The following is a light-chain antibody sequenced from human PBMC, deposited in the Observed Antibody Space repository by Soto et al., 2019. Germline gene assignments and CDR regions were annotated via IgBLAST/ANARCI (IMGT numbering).Light chain of an antibody. CDR3: QSYDRSLSGSV. J-gene: IGLJ2*01. Sequence: QSVLTQPPSVSGAPGQRVTISCTGSSSNIGAGYDVHWYQQLPGTAPKLLIYGNSNRPSGVPDRFSGSKSGTSASLAITGLQAEDEADYYFQSYDRSLSGSVFGGGTKVTVL. CDR1: SSNIGAGYD. CDR2: GNS. V-gene: IGLV1-40*01.